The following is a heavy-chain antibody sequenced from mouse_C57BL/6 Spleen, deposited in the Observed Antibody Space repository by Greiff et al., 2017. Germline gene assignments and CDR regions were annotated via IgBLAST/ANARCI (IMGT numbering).Heavy chain of an antibody. D-gene: IGHD2-3*01. CDR3: ASDGYSSDY. CDR1: GYTFTDYC. V-gene: IGHV1-22*01. J-gene: IGHJ2*01. Sequence: EVQLQQSGPELVKPGASVKMSCKASGYTFTDYCMHWVKQSHGKSLEWIGYINPNNGGTSYNQKFKGKATLTVNKSSSTAYMELRSLTSEDSAVYYCASDGYSSDYWGQGTTLTVSS. CDR2: INPNNGGT.